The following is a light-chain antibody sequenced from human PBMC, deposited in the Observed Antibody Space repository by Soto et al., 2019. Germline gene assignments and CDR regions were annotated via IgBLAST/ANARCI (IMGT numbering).Light chain of an antibody. V-gene: IGLV1-44*01. J-gene: IGLJ2*01. CDR2: SNN. CDR1: SSNIGTYT. CDR3: GAWDASLNGVI. Sequence: QSVLTQPPSASGTPGQRVTISCSGSSSNIGTYTVNWYQQVPGTAPKLLIYSNNQRPSGVPDRFSGSKSGTSASLAISGLQSEDEADYYCGAWDASLNGVIFGGGTKVTVL.